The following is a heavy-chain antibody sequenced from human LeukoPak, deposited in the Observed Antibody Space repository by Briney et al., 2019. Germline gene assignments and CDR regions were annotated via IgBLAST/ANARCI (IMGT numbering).Heavy chain of an antibody. CDR2: IYYSGST. CDR3: ARDKILWFGDQKGGFDY. Sequence: SETLSLTCTVSGGSISSGDYYWSWIRQPPGKGLEWIGYIYYSGSTYYNPSLKSRVTISVDTSKNQFSLKLSSVTAADTAMYYCARDKILWFGDQKGGFDYWGQGTLVTVSS. CDR1: GGSISSGDYY. V-gene: IGHV4-30-4*01. D-gene: IGHD3-10*01. J-gene: IGHJ4*02.